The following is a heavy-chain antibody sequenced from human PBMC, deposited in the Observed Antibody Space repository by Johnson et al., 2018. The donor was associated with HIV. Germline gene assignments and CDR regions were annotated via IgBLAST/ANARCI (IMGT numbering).Heavy chain of an antibody. D-gene: IGHD2-15*01. Sequence: QMLLVESGGGLVQPGGSLRLSCAVSGYSVTGYNMNWVRQHPGEGLEWVAVIWSDGSNKYYADSVKGRITISRDNSRNTLYLQMNSLRAEDTAGYYCARDGGIPTGDVFDIWGQGTMVTVSS. J-gene: IGHJ3*02. V-gene: IGHV3-33*08. CDR2: IWSDGSNK. CDR3: ARDGGIPTGDVFDI. CDR1: GYSVTGYN.